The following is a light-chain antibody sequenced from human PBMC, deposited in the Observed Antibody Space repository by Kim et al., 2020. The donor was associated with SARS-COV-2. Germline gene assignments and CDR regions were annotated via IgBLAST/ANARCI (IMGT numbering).Light chain of an antibody. J-gene: IGLJ2*01. CDR3: QAWDSSVVV. V-gene: IGLV3-1*01. Sequence: YELTQPPSVSVSPGQTASITCSGDKLGDKYACWYQQKPGQSPVLVIYQDSKRPSGIPERFSGSNSGNTATLTISGTQAMDEADYYCQAWDSSVVVFGGGTKVTVL. CDR2: QDS. CDR1: KLGDKY.